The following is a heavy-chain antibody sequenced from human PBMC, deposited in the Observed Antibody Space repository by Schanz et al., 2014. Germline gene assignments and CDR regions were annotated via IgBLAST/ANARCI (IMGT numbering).Heavy chain of an antibody. CDR2: INPTGGST. CDR3: VRAPHYGSGRHLDY. V-gene: IGHV1-46*03. J-gene: IGHJ4*02. D-gene: IGHD3-10*01. CDR1: GYTFTTYY. Sequence: QVQLVQSGAEVKKPRASVKVYCKASGYTFTTYYLHWVRQAPGQGLEWMGIINPTGGSTTYAEKFLGRVTMTSDTSTSTVYMELSRLRSEDMAVYYCVRAPHYGSGRHLDYWGQGTLVTVSS.